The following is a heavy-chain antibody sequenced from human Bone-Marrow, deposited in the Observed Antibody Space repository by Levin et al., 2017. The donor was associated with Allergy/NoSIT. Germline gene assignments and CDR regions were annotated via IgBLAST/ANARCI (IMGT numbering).Heavy chain of an antibody. CDR2: IRSKANSYAT. V-gene: IGHV3-73*01. D-gene: IGHD6-19*01. Sequence: PGGSLRLSCTASGFTFSGSAMHWVRQASGKGLEWVGRIRSKANSYATAYAASVKGRFTISRDDSKNTAYLQMNSLKIEDTAVYYCTRLAVAGGIDYWGQGTLVTVSS. J-gene: IGHJ4*02. CDR3: TRLAVAGGIDY. CDR1: GFTFSGSA.